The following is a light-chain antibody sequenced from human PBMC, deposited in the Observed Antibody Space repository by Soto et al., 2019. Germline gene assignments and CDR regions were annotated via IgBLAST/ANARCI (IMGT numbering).Light chain of an antibody. CDR2: DNN. V-gene: IGLV1-51*01. Sequence: QSVVTQPPSVSAAPGQKVTIFCSCSSSNIGNNYVSWYQQLPGTAPKLLTYDNNKLPSGIPDRFSGSKSGTSATLGITGLQTGDEADYYCGTWDSSLSAGEVFVKGTKLTVL. J-gene: IGLJ2*01. CDR1: SSNIGNNY. CDR3: GTWDSSLSAGEV.